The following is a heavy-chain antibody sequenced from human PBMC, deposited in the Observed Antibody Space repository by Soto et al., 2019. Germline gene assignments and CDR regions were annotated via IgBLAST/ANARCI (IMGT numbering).Heavy chain of an antibody. CDR1: GFTFSTYG. J-gene: IGHJ3*02. D-gene: IGHD3-22*01. CDR3: AKESYYDISDYNAFDI. CDR2: ISYDGSDK. V-gene: IGHV3-30*18. Sequence: SLRLSCAASGFTFSTYGMHWVRQAPGKGLEWVEVISYDGSDKYYADSVKGRFTISRDSSKNMLYLQMNSLRAEDTAIYYCAKESYYDISDYNAFDIWGQGTMVTVSS.